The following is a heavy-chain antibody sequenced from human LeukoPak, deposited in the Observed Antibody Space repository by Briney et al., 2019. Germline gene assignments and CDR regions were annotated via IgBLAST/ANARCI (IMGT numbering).Heavy chain of an antibody. CDR2: ISYDGSNK. D-gene: IGHD3-3*01. V-gene: IGHV3-30*18. J-gene: IGHJ4*02. CDR3: AKGGYYSDY. CDR1: GFTFSSYG. Sequence: PGRSLRLSCAASGFTFSSYGMHWVRQAPGKGLEWVAVISYDGSNKYYADSVKGRFTISRDNSKNTLYLQMNSLRAEDTAVYYCAKGGYYSDYWGQGTLVTVSS.